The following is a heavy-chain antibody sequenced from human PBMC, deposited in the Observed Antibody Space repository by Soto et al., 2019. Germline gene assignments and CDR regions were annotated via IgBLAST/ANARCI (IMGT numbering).Heavy chain of an antibody. CDR3: APLSVSLSGPYGIHV. CDR1: GYSVTSSDYY. D-gene: IGHD2-15*01. V-gene: IGHV4-39*01. Sequence: SETLSLPCIVSGYSVTSSDYYWAWIRQPPGKGLEWIGSMFYSGLTYYNPSLKSRVTLSVDTSKNQFSVRLNSVTAADTAVYYCAPLSVSLSGPYGIHVWGQGTTVTVSS. J-gene: IGHJ6*02. CDR2: MFYSGLT.